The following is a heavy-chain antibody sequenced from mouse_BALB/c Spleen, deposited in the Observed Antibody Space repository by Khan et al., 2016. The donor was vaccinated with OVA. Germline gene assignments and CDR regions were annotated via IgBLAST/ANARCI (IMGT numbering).Heavy chain of an antibody. Sequence: VQLQQSGAELARPGASVKMSCKASGSTFTTYTMHWVKQRPGQGLEWIGYINPSNGYTTYNQKFKDKSTLTADKSSSTAYMQLSSLTSDYSAVYYCAREGAYYRSDGWFSYWGQGTLVTVYA. J-gene: IGHJ3*01. CDR1: GSTFTTYT. CDR3: AREGAYYRSDGWFSY. D-gene: IGHD2-14*01. CDR2: INPSNGYT. V-gene: IGHV1-4*01.